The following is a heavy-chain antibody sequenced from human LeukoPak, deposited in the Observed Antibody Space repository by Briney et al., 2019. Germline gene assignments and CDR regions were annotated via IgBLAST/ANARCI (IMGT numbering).Heavy chain of an antibody. Sequence: PSETLSLTCTVSGGSISSYYWSWIRQPAGKGLEWIGRIYTSGSTNYNPSLKSRVTMSVDTSKNQFSLKLSSVTAADTAVYYCARGSTVTYYYYYYMDVWGKGTTVTVSS. CDR3: ARGSTVTYYYYYYMDV. D-gene: IGHD4-17*01. V-gene: IGHV4-4*07. CDR2: IYTSGST. J-gene: IGHJ6*03. CDR1: GGSISSYY.